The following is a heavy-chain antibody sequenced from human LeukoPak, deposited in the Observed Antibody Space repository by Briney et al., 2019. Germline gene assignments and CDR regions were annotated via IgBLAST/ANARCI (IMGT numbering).Heavy chain of an antibody. Sequence: SETLSPTCTVSGGSISSYYWSWIRQSAGKGLEWIGRIYTTGSTNYNPALKSRVTMSVDTSKNQFSLKLSSVTAADTAVYYCARDSPYYYDSSGYYSPFDYWGQGTLVTVSS. D-gene: IGHD3-22*01. CDR3: ARDSPYYYDSSGYYSPFDY. CDR1: GGSISSYY. J-gene: IGHJ4*02. V-gene: IGHV4-4*07. CDR2: IYTTGST.